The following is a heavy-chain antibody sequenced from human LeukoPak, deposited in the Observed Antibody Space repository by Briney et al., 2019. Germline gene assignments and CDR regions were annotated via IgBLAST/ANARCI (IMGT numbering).Heavy chain of an antibody. CDR2: IGGSGAST. D-gene: IGHD3-9*01. CDR1: GFTFSNYA. J-gene: IGHJ4*02. V-gene: IGHV3-23*01. CDR3: AIVRHASDWFSEVYYFDF. Sequence: GASLRLSCAASGFTFSNYAMSWVRQAPGKGLEWVSGIGGSGASTYFTESVKGRFTISRDNSKNTVYLQMNSLRAEDTAVYYCAIVRHASDWFSEVYYFDFWGQGTLVTVSS.